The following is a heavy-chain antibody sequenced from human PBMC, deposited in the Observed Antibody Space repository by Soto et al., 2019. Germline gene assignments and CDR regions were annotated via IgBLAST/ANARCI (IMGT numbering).Heavy chain of an antibody. CDR2: ISAYNGNT. V-gene: IGHV1-18*01. D-gene: IGHD2-21*02. Sequence: GASVKVSCKASGYTFTSYGISWVRQAPGQGLEWMGWISAYNGNTNYAQKLQGRVTMTTDTSTSTAYMELRSLRSDDTAVYYCARDKSALLTVTANYYYGMDVWGQGTTVTVSS. J-gene: IGHJ6*02. CDR1: GYTFTSYG. CDR3: ARDKSALLTVTANYYYGMDV.